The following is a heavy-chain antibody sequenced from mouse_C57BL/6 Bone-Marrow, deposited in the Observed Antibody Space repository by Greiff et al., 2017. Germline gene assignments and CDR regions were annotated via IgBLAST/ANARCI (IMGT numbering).Heavy chain of an antibody. D-gene: IGHD1-1*02. V-gene: IGHV1-52*01. CDR3: ARLIRGGYCFDD. Sequence: QVQLQQPGAELVRPGSSVKLSCKASGYTFPSYWMHWVKQRPIQGLEWIGNIDPSDSETHYNQKFKDKATLTVDKSSSTAYMQLSSLTSEDSAVYYCARLIRGGYCFDDWGQGTTLTGSS. CDR2: IDPSDSET. CDR1: GYTFPSYW. J-gene: IGHJ2*01.